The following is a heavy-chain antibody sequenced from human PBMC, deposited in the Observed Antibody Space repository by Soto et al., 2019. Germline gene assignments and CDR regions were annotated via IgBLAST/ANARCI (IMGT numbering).Heavy chain of an antibody. D-gene: IGHD6-19*01. CDR1: GGSFSGYY. V-gene: IGHV4-34*01. CDR2: INHSGST. Sequence: SETLSLTCAVYGGSFSGYYWSWIRQPPGKGLEWIGEINHSGSTNYNPSLKSRVTISVDTSKNQFSLKLSSVTAADTAVYYCASRPSCSGSNLYYYSGRDVWGQGSMVTGSS. J-gene: IGHJ6*02. CDR3: ASRPSCSGSNLYYYSGRDV.